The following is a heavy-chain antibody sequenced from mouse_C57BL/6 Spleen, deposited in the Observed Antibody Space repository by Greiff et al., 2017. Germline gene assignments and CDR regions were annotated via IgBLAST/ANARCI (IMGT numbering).Heavy chain of an antibody. CDR1: GYTFTDYY. CDR3: ARGGSPSWFAY. CDR2: INPNNGGT. J-gene: IGHJ3*01. D-gene: IGHD1-1*01. Sequence: VQLQQSGPELVKPGASVKISCKASGYTFTDYYMNWVKQSHGKSLEWIGDINPNNGGTSYNQKFKGKATLTVDKSSSTAYMELRGLTSEDSAVYYCARGGSPSWFAYGGQGTLVTVSA. V-gene: IGHV1-26*01.